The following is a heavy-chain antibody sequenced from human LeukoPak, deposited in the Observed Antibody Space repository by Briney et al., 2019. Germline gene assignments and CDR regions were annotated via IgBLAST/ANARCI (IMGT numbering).Heavy chain of an antibody. V-gene: IGHV3-9*01. CDR1: GFTFDDYA. J-gene: IGHJ4*02. CDR2: ISWNSGSI. CDR3: ASGYTTFDY. D-gene: IGHD3-3*01. Sequence: GRSLRLSCAASGFTFDDYAMHWVRQAPGTGLEWVSGISWNSGSIGYADSVKGRFTISRDNSKNTLYLQMNSLRAEDTAVHYCASGYTTFDYWGQGTLVTVSS.